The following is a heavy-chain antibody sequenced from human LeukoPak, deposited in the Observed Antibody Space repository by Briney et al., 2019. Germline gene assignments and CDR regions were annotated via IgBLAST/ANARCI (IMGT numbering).Heavy chain of an antibody. CDR2: IYHSGST. CDR3: ARLTAAAGTPTFDY. J-gene: IGHJ4*02. Sequence: SETLSLTCAVYGGSFSGYYWSWLRQPPGKGLEWIGSIYHSGSTYYNPSLKSRVTISVDTSKNQFSLKLSSVTAADTAVYYCARLTAAAGTPTFDYWGQGTLVTVSS. D-gene: IGHD6-13*01. CDR1: GGSFSGYY. V-gene: IGHV4-34*01.